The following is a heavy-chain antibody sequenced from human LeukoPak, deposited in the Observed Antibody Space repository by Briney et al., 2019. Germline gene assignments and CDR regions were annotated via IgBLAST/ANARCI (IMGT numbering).Heavy chain of an antibody. J-gene: IGHJ4*02. Sequence: GSSVKVSCKASGGTFSSYAISWVRQAPGQGLEWMGGIIPIFGTANYAQKFQGRVTITADESTSTAYMELSSLRSEDTAVYYCAKSDCSSASCYTIDCWGQGILVTVSS. CDR3: AKSDCSSASCYTIDC. CDR2: IIPIFGTA. V-gene: IGHV1-69*01. D-gene: IGHD2-2*02. CDR1: GGTFSSYA.